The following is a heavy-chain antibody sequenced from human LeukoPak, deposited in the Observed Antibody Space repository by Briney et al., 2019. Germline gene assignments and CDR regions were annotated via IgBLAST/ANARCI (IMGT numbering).Heavy chain of an antibody. J-gene: IGHJ4*02. CDR2: ISSSSSTI. CDR1: GFTFSNAW. V-gene: IGHV3-48*04. D-gene: IGHD6-13*01. CDR3: ARDRASGSSWLLFDY. Sequence: GGSLRLSCAASGFTFSNAWMSWVRQAPGKGLEWVSYISSSSSTIYYADSVKGRFTISRDNAKNSLYLQMNSLRAEDTAVYYCARDRASGSSWLLFDYWGQGTLVTVSS.